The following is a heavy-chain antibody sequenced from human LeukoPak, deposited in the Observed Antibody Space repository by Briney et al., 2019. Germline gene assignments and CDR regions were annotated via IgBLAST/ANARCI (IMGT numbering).Heavy chain of an antibody. Sequence: PSETLSLTCTVSGGSINSHYWSWIRQPPGEGLQWIGDIYYSERTNYNPSLRSRVTISVDTSKNQLSLKLTSVLAADTAMYYCVRRDNTGWNYFDHWGQGILVTVSS. D-gene: IGHD6-19*01. CDR1: GGSINSHY. J-gene: IGHJ4*02. CDR3: VRRDNTGWNYFDH. CDR2: IYYSERT. V-gene: IGHV4-59*08.